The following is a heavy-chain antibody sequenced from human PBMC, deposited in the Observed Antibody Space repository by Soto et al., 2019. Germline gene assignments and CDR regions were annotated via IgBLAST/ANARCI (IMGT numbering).Heavy chain of an antibody. CDR1: GFSLSTSGLG. Sequence: QITLKESGPTLVKPTQTLTLTCNFSGFSLSTSGLGVSWIRQPPGKALEWLALIYWDDDDRYSPSLNGRLSFRKDISKNQVVLTLTNLDRADTATYFCTQVIRGVIWNWGPGTVVSVSS. CDR2: IYWDDDD. CDR3: TQVIRGVIWN. D-gene: IGHD3-10*01. J-gene: IGHJ4*02. V-gene: IGHV2-5*02.